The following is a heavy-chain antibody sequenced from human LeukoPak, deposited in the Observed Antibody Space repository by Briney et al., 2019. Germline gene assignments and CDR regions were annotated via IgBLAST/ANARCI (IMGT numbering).Heavy chain of an antibody. CDR1: GFTFSSYA. CDR2: ISGSGGST. V-gene: IGHV3-23*01. J-gene: IGHJ4*02. Sequence: GGSLRLSCAASGFTFSSYAMSWVRQAPGKGLEWVSAISGSGGSTYYADSVKGRFTISRDNSKNTLYLQMNSLRAEDTAVYYCARSDSSGLHFDYWGQGTLVTVSS. CDR3: ARSDSSGLHFDY. D-gene: IGHD3-22*01.